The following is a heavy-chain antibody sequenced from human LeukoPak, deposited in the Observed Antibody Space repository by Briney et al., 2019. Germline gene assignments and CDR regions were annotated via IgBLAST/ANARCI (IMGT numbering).Heavy chain of an antibody. CDR1: GFTFSSYA. CDR3: AKGIYDMDV. CDR2: ISGSSRST. Sequence: PAGGSLRLSCAASGFTFSSYAMSWVRQAPGKGLEWVSTISGSSRSTYYADSVKGRFAISRDNSKNTLYLQMNSLRAEDTAVYFCAKGIYDMDVWGQGTTVTVSS. J-gene: IGHJ6*02. V-gene: IGHV3-23*01.